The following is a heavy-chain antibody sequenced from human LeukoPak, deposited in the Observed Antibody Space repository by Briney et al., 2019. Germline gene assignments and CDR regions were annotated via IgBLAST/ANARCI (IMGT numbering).Heavy chain of an antibody. V-gene: IGHV4-31*03. Sequence: SETLSLTCTVSGGSISSGSYYWSWIRLLPGKGLEWIGYIYYSGNTYYNPSLKTRVTISLDTSKNQFSLKLTSVTAADTAVYYYARVPDSSGYCSAAFDIWGHGTMVTVSS. CDR2: IYYSGNT. CDR3: ARVPDSSGYCSAAFDI. CDR1: GGSISSGSYY. J-gene: IGHJ3*02. D-gene: IGHD3-22*01.